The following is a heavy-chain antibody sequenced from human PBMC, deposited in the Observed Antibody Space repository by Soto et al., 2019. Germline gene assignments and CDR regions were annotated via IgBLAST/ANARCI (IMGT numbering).Heavy chain of an antibody. V-gene: IGHV1-69*02. Sequence: QVQLVQSGAEVKQPGSSVKVSCKASGVTFNNSTVNWVRQAPGQGLEWMGRFTPILGVANNAQKFQGRLTLSVEKSTSTAYMELSSLRSKDTAVYYCARPSTTATGGVEHWGQGTLVIVSS. CDR3: ARPSTTATGGVEH. CDR1: GVTFNNST. CDR2: FTPILGVA. J-gene: IGHJ4*02. D-gene: IGHD2-8*02.